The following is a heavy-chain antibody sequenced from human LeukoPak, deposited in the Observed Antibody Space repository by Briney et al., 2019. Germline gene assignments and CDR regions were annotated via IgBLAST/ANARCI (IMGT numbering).Heavy chain of an antibody. V-gene: IGHV1-2*02. CDR3: ARAPPITRGPFDP. Sequence: GASVKVSCKASGYTFTGYYMHWVRQAPGQGLEWMGWINPNSGGTIYAQKFRGRVTMTRDTSISTVYMELSRLRSDDTAVYYCARAPPITRGPFDPWGQGTLVTVSS. D-gene: IGHD3-10*01. CDR1: GYTFTGYY. J-gene: IGHJ5*02. CDR2: INPNSGGT.